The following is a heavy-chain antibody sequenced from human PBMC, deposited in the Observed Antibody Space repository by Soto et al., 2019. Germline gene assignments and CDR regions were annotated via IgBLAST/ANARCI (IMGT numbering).Heavy chain of an antibody. CDR2: ISPYTGNT. D-gene: IGHD3-16*01. CDR1: GYIFVNYG. CDR3: VMVDNYVTPTPQDV. J-gene: IGHJ6*02. Sequence: QVQLVQSGDEVKKPGASVKVSCKASGYIFVNYGIAWVRQAPGQGLEWMGWISPYTGNTHSATQVQGSLPMTTDTSTSTAYMDLGSLTSDDTAVYYCVMVDNYVTPTPQDVWGQGTTVTVSS. V-gene: IGHV1-18*01.